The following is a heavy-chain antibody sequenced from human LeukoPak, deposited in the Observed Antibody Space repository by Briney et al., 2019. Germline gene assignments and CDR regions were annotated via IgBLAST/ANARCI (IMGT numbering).Heavy chain of an antibody. V-gene: IGHV4-59*01. CDR2: ISYSGNT. J-gene: IGHJ4*02. CDR3: ARYDWAKYFDY. CDR1: GGSISSYY. D-gene: IGHD3-16*01. Sequence: PSETLSLTCTVSGGSISSYYWSWIRQPPGKGLEWIGYISYSGNTNYNPSLKSRVTISVDTSKNQFSLKLRSVTAADTAVYYCARYDWAKYFDYWGQGTPVTVSS.